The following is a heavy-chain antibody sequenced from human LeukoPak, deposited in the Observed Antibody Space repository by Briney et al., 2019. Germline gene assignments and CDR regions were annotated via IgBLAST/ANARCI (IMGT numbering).Heavy chain of an antibody. CDR2: ISSSSGYI. J-gene: IGHJ4*02. CDR3: ARGQPRYCSGGSCYFPFDN. V-gene: IGHV3-21*01. CDR1: GFTFSSYS. D-gene: IGHD2-15*01. Sequence: GGSLRLSCAASGFTFSSYSMNWVRQAPGKGLEWVSSISSSSGYIYYADLVKGRFTISRDNAKNSLYLQMNSLRGEDTAVYYCARGQPRYCSGGSCYFPFDNWGQGTLVTVSS.